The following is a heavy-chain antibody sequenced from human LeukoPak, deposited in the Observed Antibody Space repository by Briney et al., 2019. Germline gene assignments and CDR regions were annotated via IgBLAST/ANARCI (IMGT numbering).Heavy chain of an antibody. V-gene: IGHV5-51*01. J-gene: IGHJ5*02. D-gene: IGHD3-10*01. Sequence: GGSLKFSCQCPGYSSTSDWIGWVGQMPGKGREWMGFIYPGDSDTRYSPSFPGQVTISADTSISTAYLQWSSLKASGTAMYYCARRAATRVLGVPNWFDPWGQGTLVTVSS. CDR2: IYPGDSDT. CDR1: GYSSTSDW. CDR3: ARRAATRVLGVPNWFDP.